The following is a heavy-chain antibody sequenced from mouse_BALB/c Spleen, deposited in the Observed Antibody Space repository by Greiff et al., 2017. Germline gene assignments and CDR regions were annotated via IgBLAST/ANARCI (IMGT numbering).Heavy chain of an antibody. Sequence: DVQLVESGGGLVQPGGSRKLSCAASGFTFSSFGMHWVRQAPEKGLEWVAYISSGSSTIYYADTVKGRFTISRDNPKNTLFLQMTSLRSEDTAMYYCARSSGTGTWFAYWGQGTLVTVSA. V-gene: IGHV5-17*02. CDR3: ARSSGTGTWFAY. CDR2: ISSGSSTI. J-gene: IGHJ3*01. CDR1: GFTFSSFG. D-gene: IGHD3-3*01.